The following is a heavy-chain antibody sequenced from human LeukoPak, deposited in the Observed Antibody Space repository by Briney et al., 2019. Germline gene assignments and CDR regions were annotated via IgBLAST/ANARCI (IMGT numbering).Heavy chain of an antibody. J-gene: IGHJ4*02. CDR3: AREADVLLWFGELSF. Sequence: GGSLRLSCAASGFTVSSNYMSWVRQAPGKGLEWVSGVNWNGGSTGYADSVKGRFTISRDNAKNSLYLQMNSLRAEDTALYYCAREADVLLWFGELSFWGQGTLVTVSS. V-gene: IGHV3-20*04. CDR2: VNWNGGST. CDR1: GFTVSSNY. D-gene: IGHD3-10*01.